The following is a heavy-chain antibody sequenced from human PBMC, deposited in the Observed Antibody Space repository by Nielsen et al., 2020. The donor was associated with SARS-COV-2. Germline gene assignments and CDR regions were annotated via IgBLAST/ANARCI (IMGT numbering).Heavy chain of an antibody. CDR2: VSGDVAHTT. D-gene: IGHD3-10*01. CDR1: GFTFSAHA. Sequence: GESLKISCAASGFTFSAHAMIWVRQTAGKGLEWVSAVSGDVAHTTYYADSVKGRFTISRDNSKNTLYLQMNSLRAEDTAVYYCAKDRPYGSGSYDWFDPWGQGTLVTVSS. CDR3: AKDRPYGSGSYDWFDP. J-gene: IGHJ5*02. V-gene: IGHV3-23*01.